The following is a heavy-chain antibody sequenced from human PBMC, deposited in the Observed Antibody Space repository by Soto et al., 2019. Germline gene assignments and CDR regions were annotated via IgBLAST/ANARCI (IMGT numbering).Heavy chain of an antibody. J-gene: IGHJ5*02. D-gene: IGHD3-9*01. V-gene: IGHV4-59*08. CDR3: ARQDDILTGYYMGNWFDP. CDR1: GGSISSYY. Sequence: PSETLSLTCTISGGSISSYYWSWIRQPPGKGLEWIGYIYYSGSTNYNPSLKSRVTISVDTSKNQFSLKLSSVTAADTAVYYCARQDDILTGYYMGNWFDPWGQGTLVTSPQ. CDR2: IYYSGST.